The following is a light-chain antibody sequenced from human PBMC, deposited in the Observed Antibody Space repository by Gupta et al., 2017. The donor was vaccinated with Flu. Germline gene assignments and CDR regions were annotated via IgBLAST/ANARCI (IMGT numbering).Light chain of an antibody. CDR2: EVT. J-gene: IGLJ3*02. CDR1: SSDVGGYNY. Sequence: SALTPPASVSGSTSPSITISCTGTSSDVGGYNYVSCYQQHPGKAPKLMIYEVTERPSGVANRFSGSKSGNTASLTISGRKEEDEADYFCASDTTTATWVFGGGTKLTVL. CDR3: ASDTTTATWV. V-gene: IGLV2-14*01.